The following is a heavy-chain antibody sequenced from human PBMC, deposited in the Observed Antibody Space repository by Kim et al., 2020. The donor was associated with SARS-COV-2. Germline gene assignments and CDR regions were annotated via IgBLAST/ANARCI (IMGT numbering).Heavy chain of an antibody. Sequence: ASVKVSCKVSGYTLTELSMHWVRQAPGKGLEWMGGFDPEDGETIYAQKFQGRVTMTEDTSTDTAYMELSSLRSEDTAVYYCATRAGYCSGGSCYSGRYFDYWGQGTLVTVSS. CDR1: GYTLTELS. CDR3: ATRAGYCSGGSCYSGRYFDY. CDR2: FDPEDGET. V-gene: IGHV1-24*01. D-gene: IGHD2-15*01. J-gene: IGHJ4*02.